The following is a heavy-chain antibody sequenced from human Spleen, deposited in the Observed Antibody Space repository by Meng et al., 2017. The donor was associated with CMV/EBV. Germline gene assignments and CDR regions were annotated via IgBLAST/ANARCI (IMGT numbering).Heavy chain of an antibody. CDR2: IHPNTGGT. Sequence: ASVKVSCKASGYTFTGHYMHWVRQAPGQGLEWMRWIHPNTGGTNYAQNFQGRVTMTRDTSIRTVYMELSSLRSEDTAVYYCARGLENYWGQGTLVTVSS. CDR3: ARGLENY. V-gene: IGHV1-2*02. J-gene: IGHJ4*02. CDR1: GYTFTGHY.